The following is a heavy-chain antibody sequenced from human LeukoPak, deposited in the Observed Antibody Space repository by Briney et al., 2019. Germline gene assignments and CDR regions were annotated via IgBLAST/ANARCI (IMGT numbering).Heavy chain of an antibody. D-gene: IGHD6-19*01. J-gene: IGHJ4*02. CDR2: TSSSSSYI. V-gene: IGHV3-21*01. CDR1: GFTFSNYN. Sequence: PGGSLRLSCAASGFTFSNYNMNWVRQAPGKGLEWVSSTSSSSSYIYYADSVKGRFTISRDNAKNSLYLQMNSLRAEDTAVYYCARAESGWGFDYWGQGTLVTVSS. CDR3: ARAESGWGFDY.